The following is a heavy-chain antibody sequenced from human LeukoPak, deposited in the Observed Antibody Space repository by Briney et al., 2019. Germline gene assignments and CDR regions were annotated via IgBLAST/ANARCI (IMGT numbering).Heavy chain of an antibody. J-gene: IGHJ4*02. D-gene: IGHD2-15*01. Sequence: GGSLRPSCAASGFTFSSAWMSWVRQAPGKGLEWVGRIKSKTDGGTADYAAPVKGRITISRDDSNNTLDLQVDSLETEDTAVYYCAAFAAGGWGQGTLVTVSS. V-gene: IGHV3-15*01. CDR1: GFTFSSAW. CDR2: IKSKTDGGTA. CDR3: AAFAAGG.